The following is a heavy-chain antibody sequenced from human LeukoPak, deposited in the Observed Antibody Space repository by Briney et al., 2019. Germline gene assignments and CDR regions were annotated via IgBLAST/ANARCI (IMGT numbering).Heavy chain of an antibody. CDR1: GFTFFSYE. Sequence: GGSLRLSCAASGFTFFSYEMYWVRQAPGKGQEWVSYISSSATTKYYADSVKGRFTISRDNAKSSLYLQMNSLRVDDTAVYYCARALPSSWYFFDYWGQGALVTVSS. D-gene: IGHD6-13*01. CDR3: ARALPSSWYFFDY. J-gene: IGHJ4*02. CDR2: ISSSATTK. V-gene: IGHV3-48*03.